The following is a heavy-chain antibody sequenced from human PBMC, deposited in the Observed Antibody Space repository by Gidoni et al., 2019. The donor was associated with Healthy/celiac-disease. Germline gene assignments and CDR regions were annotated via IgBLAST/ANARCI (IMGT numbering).Heavy chain of an antibody. V-gene: IGHV3-23*01. CDR3: ATQSRITIFGVVTTLIDY. CDR2: ISGSGGST. Sequence: EVQLLESGGGLVQPGGSLRLSCAASGFIFSTYAVSWVRQTPGKGLEWVSAISGSGGSTYYADPVKGRFTISRDNSKNTLYLQMNSLRAEDTAVYYCATQSRITIFGVVTTLIDYWGQGTLVTVSS. D-gene: IGHD3-3*01. CDR1: GFIFSTYA. J-gene: IGHJ4*02.